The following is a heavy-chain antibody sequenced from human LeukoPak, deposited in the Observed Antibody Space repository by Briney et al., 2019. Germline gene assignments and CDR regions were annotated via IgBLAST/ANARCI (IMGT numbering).Heavy chain of an antibody. J-gene: IGHJ4*02. Sequence: GGSLRLSCAASGFTFSSYSMNWVRQAPGKGLEWVSSISSSSSYIYYADSVKGRFTISRDNAKNSLYLQMNSLRAEDTAAYYCARGSSGYPLGYWGQGTLVTVSS. D-gene: IGHD3-22*01. CDR2: ISSSSSYI. V-gene: IGHV3-21*01. CDR1: GFTFSSYS. CDR3: ARGSSGYPLGY.